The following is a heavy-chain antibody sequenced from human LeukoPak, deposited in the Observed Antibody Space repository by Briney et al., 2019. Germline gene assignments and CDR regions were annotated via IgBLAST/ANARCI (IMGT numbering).Heavy chain of an antibody. V-gene: IGHV3-30-3*01. CDR1: GFTFSSYA. Sequence: GSLRLSCAASGFTFSSYAMHWVRQAPGKGLEWVAVISYDGSNKYYADSVKGRFTISRDNSKNTLYLQMNSLRAEDTAVYYCARDLSPIAAAAYFDYWGQGTLVTVSS. CDR3: ARDLSPIAAAAYFDY. J-gene: IGHJ4*02. D-gene: IGHD6-13*01. CDR2: ISYDGSNK.